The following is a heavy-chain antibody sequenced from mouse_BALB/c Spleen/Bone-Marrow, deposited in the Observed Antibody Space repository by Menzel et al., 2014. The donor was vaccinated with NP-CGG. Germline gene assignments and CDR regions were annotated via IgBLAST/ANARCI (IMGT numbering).Heavy chain of an antibody. Sequence: EVKVVESGPGLVKPGASVKMSCKASGYTFTSYVMHWVKQKPGQGLEWIGYINPYNDGTKYNEKFKGKPTLTSDKSSRTAYMELSSLTSEDSAVYYCAKGLTPDYWGQGTTLTVSS. J-gene: IGHJ2*01. V-gene: IGHV1-14*01. D-gene: IGHD3-1*01. CDR1: GYTFTSYV. CDR3: AKGLTPDY. CDR2: INPYNDGT.